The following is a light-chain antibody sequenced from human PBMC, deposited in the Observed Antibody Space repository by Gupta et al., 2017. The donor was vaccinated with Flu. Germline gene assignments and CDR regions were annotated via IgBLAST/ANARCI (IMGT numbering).Light chain of an antibody. CDR1: EGVGNY. V-gene: IGKV1-39*01. CDR3: QQSDITPRT. Sequence: PSSLSASVGDRVTITCRASEGVGNYLNWYQLTPGKPPKLLIHAASNLQSGVPSRFSGSRSGTDFTLTISRLQPEDFAIYYCQQSDITPRTFGQGTKVEIK. CDR2: AAS. J-gene: IGKJ1*01.